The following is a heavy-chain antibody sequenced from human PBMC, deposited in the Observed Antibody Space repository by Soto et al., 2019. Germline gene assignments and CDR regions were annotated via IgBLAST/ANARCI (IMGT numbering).Heavy chain of an antibody. CDR2: IIPIFGTA. CDR3: ARMFRFGYSRGWYRTTFFDY. V-gene: IGHV1-69*13. D-gene: IGHD6-19*01. CDR1: GGTFSSYA. J-gene: IGHJ4*02. Sequence: VASVKVSCKASGGTFSSYAISWVRQAPGQGLEWMGGIIPIFGTANYAQKFQGRVTITADESTSTAYMELSSLRSEDTAVYYCARMFRFGYSRGWYRTTFFDYWGQGTLVTVSS.